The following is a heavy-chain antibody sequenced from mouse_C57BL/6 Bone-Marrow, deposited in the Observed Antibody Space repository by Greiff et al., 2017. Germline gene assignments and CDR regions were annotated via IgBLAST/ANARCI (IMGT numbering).Heavy chain of an antibody. CDR1: GYTFTDHY. J-gene: IGHJ4*01. CDR2: IYPGSGNT. CDR3: ARDDY. D-gene: IGHD2-3*01. Sequence: QVQLQQSGAELVRPGASVKLSCKASGYTFTDHYINWVKQRPGQGLEWIARIYPGSGNTYYNEKFKGKATLTAEKSSSTAYMQLSRLTSEDSAVYFCARDDYWGQGTSVTVSS. V-gene: IGHV1-76*01.